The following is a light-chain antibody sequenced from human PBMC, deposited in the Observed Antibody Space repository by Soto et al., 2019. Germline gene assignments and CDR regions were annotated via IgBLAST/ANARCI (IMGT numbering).Light chain of an antibody. Sequence: EIVVTQSPGTLYLSPGERATLSCRASQSVSSNYLAWYQQKRGQAPRLLIYAASARATGIPDRFSGSGSGTDFTLTISRLEPEDFAVYFWQLYGSSPPRYTFAQGTKLEIK. CDR3: QLYGSSPPRYT. CDR2: AAS. J-gene: IGKJ2*01. CDR1: QSVSSNY. V-gene: IGKV3-20*01.